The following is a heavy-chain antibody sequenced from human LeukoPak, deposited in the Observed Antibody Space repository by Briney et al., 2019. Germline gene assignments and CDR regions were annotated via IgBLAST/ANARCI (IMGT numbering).Heavy chain of an antibody. V-gene: IGHV3-43*01. J-gene: IGHJ4*02. D-gene: IGHD3-22*01. CDR1: GFTFDEYT. Sequence: GGSLRLSCVASGFTFDEYTMHWVRQVPGKGLEWVSVIGWDSDSKYYLESVKGRFTISRDNSKNSLYLQMNSLRAEDTALYYCAKDSAADSSAFRTLTDYWGQGTLVTVSS. CDR3: AKDSAADSSAFRTLTDY. CDR2: IGWDSDSK.